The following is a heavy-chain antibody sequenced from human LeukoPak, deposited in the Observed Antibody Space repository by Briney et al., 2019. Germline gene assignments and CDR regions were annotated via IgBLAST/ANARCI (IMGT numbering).Heavy chain of an antibody. CDR1: GFTFSSYW. CDR3: ARLGSRHGYNWGDL. J-gene: IGHJ5*02. CDR2: IKQDGSEK. Sequence: GGSLRLSCVASGFTFSSYWMSWVRQAPGKGLEWVANIKQDGSEKYYVDSVKGRFTISRDNAKNSLYLQMNSLRAEDTAVYYCARLGSRHGYNWGDLWGQGTLVSVSS. D-gene: IGHD5-24*01. V-gene: IGHV3-7*01.